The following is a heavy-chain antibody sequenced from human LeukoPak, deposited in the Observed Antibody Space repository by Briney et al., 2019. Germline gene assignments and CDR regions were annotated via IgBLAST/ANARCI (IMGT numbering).Heavy chain of an antibody. CDR2: IIPIFGTA. D-gene: IGHD6-13*01. CDR3: ARDMYSSSWFPFGY. CDR1: GGTFSSYA. J-gene: IGHJ4*02. Sequence: GASVKVSCKASGGTFSSYAISWVRQAPGQGLEWMGGIIPIFGTANYAQKLQGRVTMTTDTSTSTAYMELRSLRSDDTAVYYCARDMYSSSWFPFGYWGQGTLVTVSS. V-gene: IGHV1-69*05.